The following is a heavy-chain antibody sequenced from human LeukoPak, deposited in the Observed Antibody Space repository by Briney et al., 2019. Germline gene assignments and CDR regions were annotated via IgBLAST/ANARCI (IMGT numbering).Heavy chain of an antibody. CDR3: ARDAITATGGFDY. CDR2: IYYSGYT. J-gene: IGHJ4*02. V-gene: IGHV4-59*01. D-gene: IGHD2-8*02. Sequence: SETLSLTCTVSGGSISSYYWSWIRQPPGKGLEWIGYIYYSGYTNYNPSLKRRVTISVDTSKNQFSLKLSSVTAADTAVYYCARDAITATGGFDYWGQGTLVTVSS. CDR1: GGSISSYY.